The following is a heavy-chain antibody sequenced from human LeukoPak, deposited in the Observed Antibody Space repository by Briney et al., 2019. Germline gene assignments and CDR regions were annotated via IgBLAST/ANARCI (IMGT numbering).Heavy chain of an antibody. Sequence: GGSLGLSCAASGFTFRNYGMHWVRQAPGKGLEWVAIIWYDGSNKYYADSVKGRFTISRDNSRNTLYLQMNSLRVEDTAVYYCARVVGSEGNWYVDYWGQGTLVTVSS. CDR1: GFTFRNYG. CDR3: ARVVGSEGNWYVDY. J-gene: IGHJ4*02. CDR2: IWYDGSNK. D-gene: IGHD1-1*01. V-gene: IGHV3-33*01.